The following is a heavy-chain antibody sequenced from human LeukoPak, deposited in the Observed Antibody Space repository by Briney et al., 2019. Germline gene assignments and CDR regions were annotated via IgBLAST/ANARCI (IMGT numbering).Heavy chain of an antibody. V-gene: IGHV3-21*01. J-gene: IGHJ4*02. CDR3: AREGEYYSAPSDY. D-gene: IGHD2-21*01. CDR1: GFTFSSYS. Sequence: GGSLRLSCAASGFTFSSYSMNWVRQAPGKGLEWVSSISSRSSYIYYADSVKGRFTISRDNAKNSLYLQMNSLRAEDTAVYYCAREGEYYSAPSDYWGQGTLVTVSS. CDR2: ISSRSSYI.